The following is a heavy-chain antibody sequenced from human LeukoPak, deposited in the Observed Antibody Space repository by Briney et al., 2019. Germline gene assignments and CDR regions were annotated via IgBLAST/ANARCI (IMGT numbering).Heavy chain of an antibody. J-gene: IGHJ4*02. CDR1: GGSFSGYY. CDR3: ARGTVRYPFSY. CDR2: INHSGST. V-gene: IGHV4-34*01. D-gene: IGHD3-9*01. Sequence: PSETLSLTCAVYGGSFSGYYWSWIRQPPGKGLEWIGEINHSGSTNYNPSLKSRVTISVDTSKNQFPLKLSSVTAADTAVYYCARGTVRYPFSYWGQGTLVTVSS.